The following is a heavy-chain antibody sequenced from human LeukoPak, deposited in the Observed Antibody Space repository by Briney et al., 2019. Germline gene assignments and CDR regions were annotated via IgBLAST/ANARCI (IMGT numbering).Heavy chain of an antibody. CDR2: IYSGGTA. D-gene: IGHD1-1*01. V-gene: IGHV3-66*02. CDR3: ARQRFATGTGTFDI. CDR1: GFIFSSTY. J-gene: IGHJ3*02. Sequence: PGGSLRLSCAASGFIFSSTYMSWVRQAPGKGLGWVSSIYSGGTAYYADSVKGRFTISRDNSKDTVYLQMNSVRAEDTAVYYCARQRFATGTGTFDIWGQGTMVTVSS.